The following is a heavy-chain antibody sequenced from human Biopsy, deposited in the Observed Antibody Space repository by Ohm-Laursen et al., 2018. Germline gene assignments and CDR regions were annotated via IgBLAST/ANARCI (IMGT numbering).Heavy chain of an antibody. CDR2: ISGGGTI. CDR3: ARARIKTSGVLIPETYYFDS. V-gene: IGHV3-11*01. Sequence: SLRLSCAASGFSFSDYHMRWIRQAPGRGLEWVSYISGGGTIYYGDSMKGRVTISRDNAKNSLYLQMHSLRAEDTAVYYCARARIKTSGVLIPETYYFDSWGQGTLVTVSS. D-gene: IGHD3-3*01. J-gene: IGHJ4*02. CDR1: GFSFSDYH.